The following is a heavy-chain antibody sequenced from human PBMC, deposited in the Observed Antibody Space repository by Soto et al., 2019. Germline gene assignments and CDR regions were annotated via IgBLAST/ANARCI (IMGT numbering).Heavy chain of an antibody. J-gene: IGHJ3*01. CDR2: LFYRGTA. V-gene: IGHV4-59*01. CDR1: GSSISPYY. Sequence: SETLSLTCSVSGSSISPYYWTWLRQAPGKGLEWIGYLFYRGTATYNPALRSRVTISLDTSKKQVSLRLSSVTAADTAVYYCAREKDRILGGYAFGYWGPGTTVTVS. CDR3: AREKDRILGGYAFGY. D-gene: IGHD1-26*01.